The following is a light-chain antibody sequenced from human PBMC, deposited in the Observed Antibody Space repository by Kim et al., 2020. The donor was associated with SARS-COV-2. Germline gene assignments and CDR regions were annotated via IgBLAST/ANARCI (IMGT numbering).Light chain of an antibody. J-gene: IGLJ1*01. Sequence: VTISCTGSRSNIGAGYDVHWYQQLPRTAPKLLIYGNSNRPSGVPDRCSGSKSGTSASLAITGLQAEDEADYYCQSYDSSLSGSYVFGTGTKVTVL. CDR3: QSYDSSLSGSYV. CDR2: GNS. CDR1: RSNIGAGYD. V-gene: IGLV1-40*01.